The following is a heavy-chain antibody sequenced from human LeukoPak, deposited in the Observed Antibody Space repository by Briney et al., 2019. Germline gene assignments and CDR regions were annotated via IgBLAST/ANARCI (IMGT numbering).Heavy chain of an antibody. Sequence: SETLSLTCTVSGGSISSSSYYWGWIRQPPGKGLEWIGSIYYSGSTYYNPSLKSRVTISVDTSKNQFSLKLSSVTAADTAVYYCARLIVVVPAAAFDPWGQGTLVTVSS. CDR2: IYYSGST. CDR3: ARLIVVVPAAAFDP. CDR1: GGSISSSSYY. V-gene: IGHV4-39*07. D-gene: IGHD2-2*01. J-gene: IGHJ5*02.